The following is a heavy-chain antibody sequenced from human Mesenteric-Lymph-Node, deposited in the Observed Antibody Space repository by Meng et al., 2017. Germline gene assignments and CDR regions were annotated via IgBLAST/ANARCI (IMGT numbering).Heavy chain of an antibody. CDR2: ISGSGGST. J-gene: IGHJ4*02. CDR1: GFTVSSNY. D-gene: IGHD3-22*01. CDR3: ANAGDSSGYLYYFDY. Sequence: GGSLRLSCAASGFTVSSNYMSWVRQAPGKGLEWVSAISGSGGSTYYADSVKGRFTISRDNSKNTLYLQMNSLRAEDTAVYYCANAGDSSGYLYYFDYWGQGTLVTVSS. V-gene: IGHV3-23*01.